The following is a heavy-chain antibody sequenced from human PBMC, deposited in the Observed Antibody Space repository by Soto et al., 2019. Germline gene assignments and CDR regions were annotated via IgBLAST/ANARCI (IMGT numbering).Heavy chain of an antibody. J-gene: IGHJ4*02. CDR3: ARDTPDSGSYVFDY. D-gene: IGHD1-26*01. CDR1: GFTFSSYG. V-gene: IGHV3-33*01. CDR2: IWYDGSNK. Sequence: GGSLRLSCAASGFTFSSYGMHWVRQAPGKGLEWVAVIWYDGSNKYYADSVKGRFTISRDNSKNTLYLQMNSLRAEDTAVYYCARDTPDSGSYVFDYWGQGTLVTVSS.